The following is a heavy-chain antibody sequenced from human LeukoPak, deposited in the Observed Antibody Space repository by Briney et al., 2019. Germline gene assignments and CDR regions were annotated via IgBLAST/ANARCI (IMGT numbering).Heavy chain of an antibody. J-gene: IGHJ3*02. CDR3: ARGPHLWFGEFSQSGLDI. D-gene: IGHD3-10*01. CDR1: GGSFSGYY. Sequence: SETLSLTCAVYGGSFSGYYWSWIRQPPGKGLEWIGEINHSGSTNYNPSIKSRVTISVDTSKNQFSLKLSSVTAADTAVYYCARGPHLWFGEFSQSGLDIWGQGTMVTVSS. CDR2: INHSGST. V-gene: IGHV4-34*01.